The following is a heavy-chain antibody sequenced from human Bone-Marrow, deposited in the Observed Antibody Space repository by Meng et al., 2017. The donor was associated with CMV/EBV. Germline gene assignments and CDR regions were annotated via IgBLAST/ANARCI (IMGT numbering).Heavy chain of an antibody. J-gene: IGHJ3*02. CDR1: GGSISSYY. V-gene: IGHV4-59*01. D-gene: IGHD3-22*01. Sequence: SETLSLTCTVSGGSISSYYWSWIRQPPGKGLEWIGYIYYSGSTNYNPSLKTGVTISVDTSKNQSSLKLSSVTAADTAVYYCANYYDSSGYGIDIWGQGTMVTVSS. CDR3: ANYYDSSGYGIDI. CDR2: IYYSGST.